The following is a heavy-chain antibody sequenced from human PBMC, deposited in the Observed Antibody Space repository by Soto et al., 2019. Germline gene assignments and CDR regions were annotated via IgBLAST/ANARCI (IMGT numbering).Heavy chain of an antibody. CDR3: ATLPNWKGGDWFDP. CDR2: VYTSGST. V-gene: IGHV4-4*07. CDR1: GGSISTYY. J-gene: IGHJ5*02. D-gene: IGHD1-1*01. Sequence: PSETLSLTCNVSGGSISTYYWSWVRQPAGRALEWIGRVYTSGSTYYNPSLKSRVTISVDTSKNQFSLKLSSVTAADTAVYYCATLPNWKGGDWFDPWGQGTLVTVSS.